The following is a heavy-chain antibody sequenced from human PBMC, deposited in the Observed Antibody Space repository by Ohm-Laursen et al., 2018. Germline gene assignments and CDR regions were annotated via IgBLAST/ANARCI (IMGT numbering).Heavy chain of an antibody. J-gene: IGHJ6*02. V-gene: IGHV1-46*01. D-gene: IGHD2-15*01. CDR3: ARVAAVTSYYYYGMDV. CDR2: INPSGGST. Sequence: ASVKVSCNASGYTFTTYYMHWVRQAPGQGLGWMGIINPSGGSTSYAQKFQGRVTMTRDTSTSTVYMELSSLKSKDTAMYYCARVAAVTSYYYYGMDVWGQGTTVTVSS. CDR1: GYTFTTYY.